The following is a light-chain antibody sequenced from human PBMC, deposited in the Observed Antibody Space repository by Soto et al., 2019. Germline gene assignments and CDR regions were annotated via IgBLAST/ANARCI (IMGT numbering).Light chain of an antibody. CDR1: QSISGW. CDR3: QQYNTYSPT. CDR2: KAS. V-gene: IGKV1-5*03. Sequence: DIQMTQSPSTLSAFVGDRVTITCRASQSISGWLAWYQQKPGKAPHLLIYKASSLESGVPSRFSGSGSGTEFTLTTSSLQPDDFATYYCQQYNTYSPTFGQGTKV. J-gene: IGKJ1*01.